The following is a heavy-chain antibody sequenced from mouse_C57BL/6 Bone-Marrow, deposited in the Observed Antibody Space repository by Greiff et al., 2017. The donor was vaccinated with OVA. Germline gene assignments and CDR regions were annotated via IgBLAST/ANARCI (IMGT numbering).Heavy chain of an antibody. CDR3: ARGFGYYGSSSDY. J-gene: IGHJ2*01. CDR2: ISSGGSYT. Sequence: EVKLVESGGDLVKPGGSLKLSCAASGFTFSSYGMSWVRQTPDKRLEWVATISSGGSYTYYPDSVKGRFTISRDNAKNTLYLQMSSLKSEDTAMYYCARGFGYYGSSSDYWGQGTTLTVSS. CDR1: GFTFSSYG. V-gene: IGHV5-6*02. D-gene: IGHD1-1*01.